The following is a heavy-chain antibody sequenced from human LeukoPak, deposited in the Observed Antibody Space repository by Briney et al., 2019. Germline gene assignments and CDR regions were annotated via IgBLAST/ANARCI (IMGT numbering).Heavy chain of an antibody. J-gene: IGHJ5*02. CDR1: GFTVSSNY. CDR3: AGGGVAEPGDNWFDP. CDR2: IYSGGST. Sequence: PGGSLRLSCAASGFTVSSNYMSWVRQAPGKGLEWVSVIYSGGSTYYADSVKGRFTISRDNSKNTVYLQMNSLRAGDTAVYYCAGGGVAEPGDNWFDPWGQGTLVTVFS. V-gene: IGHV3-66*01. D-gene: IGHD6-13*01.